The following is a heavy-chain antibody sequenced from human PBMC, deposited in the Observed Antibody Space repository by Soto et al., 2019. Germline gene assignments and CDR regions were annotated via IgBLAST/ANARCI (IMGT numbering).Heavy chain of an antibody. CDR3: AKGGSSSWLRDGLHI. J-gene: IGHJ3*02. CDR2: ISSNSGNI. V-gene: IGHV3-9*01. CDR1: GFSFDNFA. Sequence: EVQLVESGGGIVEPGRSLRLSCAASGFSFDNFAMHWVRQAPGKGLVWVSSISSNSGNIGYADSVKGRFTISRDNAKNSLYLEMTSLRVEDKAVYYCAKGGSSSWLRDGLHIWGQGTMVTASS. D-gene: IGHD6-19*01.